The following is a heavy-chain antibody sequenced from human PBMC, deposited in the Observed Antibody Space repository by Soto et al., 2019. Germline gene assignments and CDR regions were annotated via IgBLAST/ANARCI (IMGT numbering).Heavy chain of an antibody. CDR3: ANICSGGSCYYPGNWFDP. Sequence: EVQLLESGGGLVQPGGSLRLSCAASGFTFSSYAMSWVRQAPGKGLEWVSAISGSGGSTYYADSVKGRFTISRDNSKNTLYLQMNSLRAEDTAVYYCANICSGGSCYYPGNWFDPWGQGTLVTVSS. J-gene: IGHJ5*02. V-gene: IGHV3-23*01. D-gene: IGHD2-15*01. CDR2: ISGSGGST. CDR1: GFTFSSYA.